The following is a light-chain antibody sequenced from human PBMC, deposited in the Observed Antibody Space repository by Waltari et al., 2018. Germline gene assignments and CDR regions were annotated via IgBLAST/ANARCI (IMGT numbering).Light chain of an antibody. V-gene: IGLV2-23*02. J-gene: IGLJ1*01. CDR3: CSYATSNTYV. CDR1: SSDVGSYNL. CDR2: EVT. Sequence: QSALTQPASVSGSPGQSITISCTGTSSDVGSYNLVSWYQQHPGKAPKLMIHEVTERPSGFSNRFSGSKAGNPASLTISGLQAEDEADYYCCSYATSNTYVFGGGTNVTVL.